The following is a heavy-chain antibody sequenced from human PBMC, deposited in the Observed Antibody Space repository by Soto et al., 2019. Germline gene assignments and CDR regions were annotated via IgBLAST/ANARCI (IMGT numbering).Heavy chain of an antibody. CDR3: ARDSSGWYAYYYYGMDV. Sequence: SVKVSCKASGGTFSSYAISWVRQAPGQGLEWMGGIIPIFGTANYAQKFQGRVTITADESTSTAYMELSSLRSEDTAVYYCARDSSGWYAYYYYGMDVWGQGTTVTVSS. D-gene: IGHD6-19*01. CDR1: GGTFSSYA. V-gene: IGHV1-69*13. J-gene: IGHJ6*02. CDR2: IIPIFGTA.